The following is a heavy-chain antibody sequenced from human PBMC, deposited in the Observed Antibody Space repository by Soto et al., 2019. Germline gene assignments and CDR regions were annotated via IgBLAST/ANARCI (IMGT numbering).Heavy chain of an antibody. J-gene: IGHJ6*02. D-gene: IGHD3-10*01. Sequence: SETLSLTCTVSGGSISSGASYWSWIRHHPGKGLEWIGYIYYSGTTYSNPSPKSPVTISVHTSKNQFSLELSSVTAADTAVYYCARDRGYGSGSYYNEGGMDVWGQGTTVTVSS. CDR3: ARDRGYGSGSYYNEGGMDV. CDR1: GGSISSGASY. V-gene: IGHV4-31*01. CDR2: IYYSGTT.